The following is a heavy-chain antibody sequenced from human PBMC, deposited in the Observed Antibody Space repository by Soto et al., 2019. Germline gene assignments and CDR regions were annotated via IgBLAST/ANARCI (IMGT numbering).Heavy chain of an antibody. CDR2: INPNSGGT. Sequence: SAEVSCKPSGYTFTRYYMHWVRQAPVQVLEWMGWINPNSGGTNYAQKFQGWVTMTRDTSISTAYMELSRLRSDDTAVYYCARGPDCSSTSCSTWGMDVWGQGTTVTVSS. V-gene: IGHV1-2*04. J-gene: IGHJ6*02. CDR1: GYTFTRYY. D-gene: IGHD2-2*01. CDR3: ARGPDCSSTSCSTWGMDV.